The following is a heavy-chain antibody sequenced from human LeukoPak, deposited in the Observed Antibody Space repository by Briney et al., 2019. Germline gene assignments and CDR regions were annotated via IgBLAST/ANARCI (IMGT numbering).Heavy chain of an antibody. CDR3: VRRDTGWNYFDY. J-gene: IGHJ4*02. V-gene: IGHV4-59*08. CDR1: GCSINSHY. CDR2: IYYTGKI. Sequence: SETLSLTCAVSGCSINSHYWGWIRQAPGNGLQWIVDIYYTGKINYNASLKSRVTITLDTSKDHLSLNLTSVLAADTAIYYCVRRDTGWNYFDYWGQGILVTVSS. D-gene: IGHD6-19*01.